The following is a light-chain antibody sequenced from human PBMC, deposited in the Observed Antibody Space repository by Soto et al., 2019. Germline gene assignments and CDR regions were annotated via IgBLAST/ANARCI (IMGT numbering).Light chain of an antibody. CDR1: EGVSSY. J-gene: IGKJ3*01. CDR2: DAC. V-gene: IGKV3-11*01. CDR3: QQLEG. Sequence: LTQSPATLSLSPGERATLSCRASEGVSSYLAWYRQDPGQAPRLLIYDACDRATGIPGRFSGSGSGTDFTLTISRLEPEDFAVYYCQQLEGFGPGTKVDIK.